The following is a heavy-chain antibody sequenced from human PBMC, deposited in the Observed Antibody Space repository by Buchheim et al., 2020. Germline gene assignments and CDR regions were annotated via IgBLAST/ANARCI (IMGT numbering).Heavy chain of an antibody. CDR2: ISSSSSYI. V-gene: IGHV3-21*01. J-gene: IGHJ4*02. CDR3: ARDLTSMITFGGASG. CDR1: GFTFSSYS. Sequence: EVQLVESGGGLVKPGGSLRLSCAASGFTFSSYSMNWVRQAPGKGLEWVSSISSSSSYIYYADSVKGRFTISRDNAKNSLYLPMNSLRAEDTAVYYCARDLTSMITFGGASGWGQGTL. D-gene: IGHD3-16*01.